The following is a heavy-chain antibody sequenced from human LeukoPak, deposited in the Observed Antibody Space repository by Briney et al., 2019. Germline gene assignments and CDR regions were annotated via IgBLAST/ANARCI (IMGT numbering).Heavy chain of an antibody. V-gene: IGHV3-23*01. CDR3: AKKPGHYYDSSGYSREYYFDY. Sequence: PGGSLRLSCVASGFTFSSYAMSWVRQAPGKGLEWVSAISGSGGSTYYADSVKGRFTISRDNSKNTLYLQMNSLRAEDTAVYYCAKKPGHYYDSSGYSREYYFDYWGQGTLVTVSS. J-gene: IGHJ4*02. CDR1: GFTFSSYA. D-gene: IGHD3-22*01. CDR2: ISGSGGST.